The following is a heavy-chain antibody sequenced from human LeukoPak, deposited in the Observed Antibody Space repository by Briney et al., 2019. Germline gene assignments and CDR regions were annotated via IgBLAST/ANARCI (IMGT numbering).Heavy chain of an antibody. CDR1: GGSISSYY. V-gene: IGHV4-39*07. CDR2: IYYSGST. J-gene: IGHJ3*02. D-gene: IGHD6-25*01. CDR3: ARAIAAYDAFDI. Sequence: SETLSLTCTVSGGSISSYYWSWNRQPPGKGLEWIGSIYYSGSTYYNPSLKSRVTISVDTSKNQFSLKLSSVTAADTAVYYCARAIAAYDAFDIWGQGTTVTVSS.